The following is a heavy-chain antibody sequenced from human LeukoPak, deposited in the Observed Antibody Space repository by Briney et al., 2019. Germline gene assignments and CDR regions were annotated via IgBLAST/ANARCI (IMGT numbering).Heavy chain of an antibody. CDR1: GGTFSSYA. V-gene: IGHV1-69*05. CDR2: IIPIFGTA. J-gene: IGHJ4*02. Sequence: GASEKVSCKASGGTFSSYAISWVRQAPGQGLEWMGGIIPIFGTANYAQKFQGRVTITTDESTSTAYMELSSLRSEDTAVYYCARYQYDYVWGSYRIFDYWGQGTLVTVSS. D-gene: IGHD3-16*02. CDR3: ARYQYDYVWGSYRIFDY.